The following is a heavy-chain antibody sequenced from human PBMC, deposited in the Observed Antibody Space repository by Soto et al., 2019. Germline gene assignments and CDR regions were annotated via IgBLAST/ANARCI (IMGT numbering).Heavy chain of an antibody. CDR3: ARESTGPTNIVVVPAAMVWLDP. CDR1: GGTFSSYA. Sequence: SVKVSCKASGGTFSSYAISWVRQAPGQGLEWMGGIIPIFGTANYAQKFQGRVTITADKSTSTAHMELSSLRSEDTAVYYCARESTGPTNIVVVPAAMVWLDPWGQGTLVTVSS. D-gene: IGHD2-2*01. J-gene: IGHJ5*02. CDR2: IIPIFGTA. V-gene: IGHV1-69*06.